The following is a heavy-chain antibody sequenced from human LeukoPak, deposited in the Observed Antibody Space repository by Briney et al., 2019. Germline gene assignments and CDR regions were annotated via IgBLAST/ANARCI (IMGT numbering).Heavy chain of an antibody. CDR1: GFISTNYA. D-gene: IGHD3-10*01. V-gene: IGHV3-23*01. CDR2: LWESSGST. CDR3: ATAVRGDLYYYGLDV. Sequence: GASLRLSCAASGFISTNYAMSWVRQGPGKGLEWVSSLWESSGSTYYADSVRGRFTISRDTSKNTLYLQMNSLRVEDTALYYCATAVRGDLYYYGLDVWGRGTTVTVSS. J-gene: IGHJ6*02.